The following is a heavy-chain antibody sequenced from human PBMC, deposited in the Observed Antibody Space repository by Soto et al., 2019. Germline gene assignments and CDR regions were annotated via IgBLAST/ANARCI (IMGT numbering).Heavy chain of an antibody. D-gene: IGHD1-7*01. Sequence: GGSLRLSCAASGFTFSSYSMNWVRQAPGKGLEWVSSISSSSSYIYYADSVKGRFTISRDNAKNSLYLQMNSLRAEDTAVYYCARGLHNWNYVPIDYWGQGTLVTVSS. CDR3: ARGLHNWNYVPIDY. V-gene: IGHV3-21*01. J-gene: IGHJ4*02. CDR1: GFTFSSYS. CDR2: ISSSSSYI.